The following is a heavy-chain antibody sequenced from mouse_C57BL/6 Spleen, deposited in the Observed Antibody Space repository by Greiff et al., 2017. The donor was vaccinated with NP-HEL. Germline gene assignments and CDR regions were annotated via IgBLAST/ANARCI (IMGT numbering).Heavy chain of an antibody. CDR1: GFTFTDYY. D-gene: IGHD4-1*01. V-gene: IGHV7-3*01. CDR3: ARYPNWAFDY. Sequence: EVKVVESGGGLVQPGGSLSLSCAASGFTFTDYYMSWVRQPPGKALEWLGFIRNKANGYTTEYSASVKGRFTISRDNSQSILYLQMNALRAEDSATYYCARYPNWAFDYWGQGTTLTVSS. J-gene: IGHJ2*01. CDR2: IRNKANGYTT.